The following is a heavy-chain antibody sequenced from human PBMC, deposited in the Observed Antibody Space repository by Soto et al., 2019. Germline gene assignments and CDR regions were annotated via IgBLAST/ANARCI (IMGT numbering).Heavy chain of an antibody. CDR2: IYYSGTT. Sequence: SETLSLTCTVSGGSINNHYWSWIRQPPGKGLEWIGYIYYSGTTNYNPSLKGRVTISVDTSKNQFSLNLTSLTAADTAVYYCARVARLFYMDVWGKGTTVTVSS. CDR3: ARVARLFYMDV. V-gene: IGHV4-59*11. J-gene: IGHJ6*03. CDR1: GGSINNHY. D-gene: IGHD2-21*01.